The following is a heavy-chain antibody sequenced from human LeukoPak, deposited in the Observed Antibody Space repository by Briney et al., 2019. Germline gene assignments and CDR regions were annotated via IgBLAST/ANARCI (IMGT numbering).Heavy chain of an antibody. D-gene: IGHD3-22*01. CDR2: IKSDGST. CDR3: ARAPSEIGGYYPEYFRH. V-gene: IGHV3-74*01. Sequence: GGSLRLSCAASGFTFSSYWMHWVRQAPGKGLVWVSRIKSDGSTNYADSVKGRFTISRDNAKNTVSLQMNSLRTEDTGVYFCARAPSEIGGYYPEYFRHWGQGTLVTVSS. J-gene: IGHJ1*01. CDR1: GFTFSSYW.